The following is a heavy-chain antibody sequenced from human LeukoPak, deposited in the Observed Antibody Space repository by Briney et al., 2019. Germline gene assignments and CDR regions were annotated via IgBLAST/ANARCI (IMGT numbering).Heavy chain of an antibody. CDR3: VRVYRSISWEAAGHNWFDP. Sequence: SETLSLTCTVSGGSISSYYWSWIRQPAGKGLEWIGRIYTSGSTNYNPSLKSRVTMSVDTSSNQFSLKLSSVTAADTAVYYCVRVYRSISWEAAGHNWFDPWGQGTLVTVSS. D-gene: IGHD6-13*01. J-gene: IGHJ5*02. CDR1: GGSISSYY. CDR2: IYTSGST. V-gene: IGHV4-4*07.